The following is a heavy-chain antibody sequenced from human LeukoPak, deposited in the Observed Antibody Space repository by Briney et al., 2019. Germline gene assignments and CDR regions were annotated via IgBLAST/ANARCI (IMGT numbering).Heavy chain of an antibody. Sequence: GGSLRLSCAASGFTFGSYAMHWVRQAPGKGLEWVAVIPYDGSNKYYADSVKGRFTISRDNSKNTLYLQMNSLRAEDTAVYYCARDPSHYYDSSGYYPYWGQGTLVTVSS. V-gene: IGHV3-30-3*01. D-gene: IGHD3-22*01. J-gene: IGHJ4*02. CDR2: IPYDGSNK. CDR1: GFTFGSYA. CDR3: ARDPSHYYDSSGYYPY.